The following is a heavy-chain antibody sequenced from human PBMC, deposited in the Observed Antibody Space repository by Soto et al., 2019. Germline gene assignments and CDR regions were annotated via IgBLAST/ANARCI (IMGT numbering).Heavy chain of an antibody. J-gene: IGHJ4*02. CDR1: GGSFSGYY. V-gene: IGHV4-59*08. Sequence: SETLSLTCAVYGGSFSGYYWSWIRQPPGKGLEWIGYIYYSGSTNYNPSLKSRVTISVDTSKNQFSLKLSSVTAADTAVYYCARSMTTVVTLDYWGQGTLVTVSS. CDR2: IYYSGST. D-gene: IGHD4-17*01. CDR3: ARSMTTVVTLDY.